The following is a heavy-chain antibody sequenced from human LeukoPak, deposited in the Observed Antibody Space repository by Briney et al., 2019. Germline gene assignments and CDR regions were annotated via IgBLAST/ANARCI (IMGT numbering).Heavy chain of an antibody. V-gene: IGHV1-2*02. D-gene: IGHD2-15*01. CDR3: ARFYCSGGSCYRGNFDL. CDR2: INPNSGRT. CDR1: GYTFTGYY. J-gene: IGHJ2*01. Sequence: GGSVRVSCKASGYTFTGYYMHWVRQAPGEGVERMGWINPNSGRTNYAQQFQRRVTMTRDTSISTAYMELSRLTSDDTAVYYCARFYCSGGSCYRGNFDLWGRGTLVTVSS.